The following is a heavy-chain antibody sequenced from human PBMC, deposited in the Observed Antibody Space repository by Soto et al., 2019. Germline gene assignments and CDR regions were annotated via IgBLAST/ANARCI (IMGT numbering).Heavy chain of an antibody. J-gene: IGHJ6*02. CDR3: AKDCIKRFLEWSSYYYYGMDV. V-gene: IGHV3-23*01. CDR2: ISGSGGST. Sequence: GGSLRLSCAASGFTFSSYAMSWVRQAPGKGLEWVSAISGSGGSTYYADSVKGRFTISRDNSKNTLYLQMNSLRAEDTAVYYCAKDCIKRFLEWSSYYYYGMDVWGQGTTVTVSS. D-gene: IGHD3-3*01. CDR1: GFTFSSYA.